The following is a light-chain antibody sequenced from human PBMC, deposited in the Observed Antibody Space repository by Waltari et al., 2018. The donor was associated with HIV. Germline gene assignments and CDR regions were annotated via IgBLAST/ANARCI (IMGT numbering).Light chain of an antibody. J-gene: IGLJ1*01. CDR3: SSYRSISTLEV. CDR2: EVS. CDR1: SSDVGGYNY. Sequence: QSALTQPASVSGSPGQSITISCTGTSSDVGGYNYVSWYQQHPGKAPKFMIYEVSNRPSGVSNLLSDPKSGITASLTISGLQAEDAADYYCSSYRSISTLEVFGTGTKVTVL. V-gene: IGLV2-14*01.